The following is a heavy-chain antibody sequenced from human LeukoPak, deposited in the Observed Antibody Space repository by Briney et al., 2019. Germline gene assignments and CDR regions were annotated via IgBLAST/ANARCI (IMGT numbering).Heavy chain of an antibody. CDR3: ATAKNDY. CDR2: ISYDGSNK. J-gene: IGHJ4*02. CDR1: GFTFSSYG. V-gene: IGHV3-30*03. Sequence: GGSLRLSCAASGFTFSSYGMHWGRQAPGKGLEWVAVISYDGSNKYYADSVKGRFTISRDNSKNTLYLQMSSLRAEDTAVYYCATAKNDYWGQGTLVTVSS.